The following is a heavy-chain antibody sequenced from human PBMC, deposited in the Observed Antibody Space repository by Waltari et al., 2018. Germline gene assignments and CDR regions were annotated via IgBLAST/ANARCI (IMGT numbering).Heavy chain of an antibody. Sequence: QVQLVQSGAEMKKPGASVKVSCKASGYTFTGYFMHWMRQAPGQGLEWVGWINPNSGDTKYARKVQGRVTMTRDTSISTAYMELSRLTSDDTAVYYCARGPATADFDYWGQGTLVTVSS. J-gene: IGHJ4*02. CDR3: ARGPATADFDY. CDR2: INPNSGDT. V-gene: IGHV1-2*02. D-gene: IGHD2-2*01. CDR1: GYTFTGYF.